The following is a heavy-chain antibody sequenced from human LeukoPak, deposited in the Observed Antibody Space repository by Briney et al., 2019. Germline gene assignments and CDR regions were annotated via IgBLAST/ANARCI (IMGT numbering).Heavy chain of an antibody. CDR2: IYSGGSI. CDR3: ARDNIAVAGTDY. D-gene: IGHD6-19*01. J-gene: IGHJ4*02. V-gene: IGHV3-66*02. Sequence: GGSLRLSCAASGFSVSSNYMSWVRQAPGKGLEWVSDIYSGGSIYYADSVKGRFTISRDNSKNTLYLQMNSLRGEDTAVYYCARDNIAVAGTDYWGQGTLVTASS. CDR1: GFSVSSNY.